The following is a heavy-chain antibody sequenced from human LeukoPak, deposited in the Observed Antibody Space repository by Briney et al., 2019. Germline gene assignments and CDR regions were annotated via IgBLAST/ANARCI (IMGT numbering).Heavy chain of an antibody. V-gene: IGHV3-23*01. CDR2: IPGGGTST. J-gene: IGHJ3*02. Sequence: GGTLRLSCAASGFTFSSYAMSWVRQAPGKGLEWVSAIPGGGTSTHYTDSVKGRFTISRDNSKNTLYLQMNSLRAEDTVVYYCAKDGCSSCYHWDAFDIWGQGTMVTVSS. CDR3: AKDGCSSCYHWDAFDI. CDR1: GFTFSSYA. D-gene: IGHD2-2*01.